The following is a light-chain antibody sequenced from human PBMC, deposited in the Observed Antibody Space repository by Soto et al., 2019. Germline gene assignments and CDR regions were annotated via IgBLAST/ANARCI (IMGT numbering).Light chain of an antibody. Sequence: EIVMTQSPATLSVSPGERATLSCRASQSVSKNLAWYQHKPGQAPRLLLYGASTRATGIPARFSGSGSGTEFTLTISSLQSEDSAVYYCQQYNSWPPKTFGQGTKVDIK. J-gene: IGKJ1*01. V-gene: IGKV3-15*01. CDR3: QQYNSWPPKT. CDR2: GAS. CDR1: QSVSKN.